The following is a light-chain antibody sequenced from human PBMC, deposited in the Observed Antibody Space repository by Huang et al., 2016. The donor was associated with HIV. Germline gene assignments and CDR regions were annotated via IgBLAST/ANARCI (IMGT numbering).Light chain of an antibody. V-gene: IGKV3-11*01. CDR1: QSVSAY. Sequence: EIVLTQSPATLSLSPGERATLSCRASQSVSAYLAWYQQKPGQAPRLLIYGASNRATGIPARFSGRGSGTDFTLTISSLEPEDFAVYYCQQRSDLPLTFGGGTKVEIK. CDR3: QQRSDLPLT. CDR2: GAS. J-gene: IGKJ4*01.